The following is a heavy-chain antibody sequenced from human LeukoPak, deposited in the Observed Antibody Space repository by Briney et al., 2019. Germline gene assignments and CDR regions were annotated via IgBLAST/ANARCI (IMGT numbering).Heavy chain of an antibody. D-gene: IGHD1-26*01. V-gene: IGHV5-51*01. CDR2: IYPDDSDA. CDR1: GYKFSNYW. J-gene: IGHJ4*02. CDR3: ERRPTTNFDF. Sequence: GESLKISCKASGYKFSNYWIAWVRQMPGKGLEWMGTIYPDDSDARYSPSFQGQVTLSVDKSVTTAYLQWSSLKASDTAIYYCERRPTTNFDFWGQGTLVTVSS.